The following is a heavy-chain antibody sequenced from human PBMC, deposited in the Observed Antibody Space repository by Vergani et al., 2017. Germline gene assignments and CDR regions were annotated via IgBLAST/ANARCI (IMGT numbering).Heavy chain of an antibody. D-gene: IGHD4-17*01. CDR3: ARFPLTTVATRHTDYYYGMDV. V-gene: IGHV3-48*01. Sequence: EVHLVESGGGLVQPGGSLRLSCAASGFTFSSYSMNWVRQAPGKGLEWVSYISSGSSTIYYADSVKGRFTISRDNAKNSLYLQMNSLRAEDTAVYYCARFPLTTVATRHTDYYYGMDVWGQGNTVTVSS. CDR2: ISSGSSTI. J-gene: IGHJ6*02. CDR1: GFTFSSYS.